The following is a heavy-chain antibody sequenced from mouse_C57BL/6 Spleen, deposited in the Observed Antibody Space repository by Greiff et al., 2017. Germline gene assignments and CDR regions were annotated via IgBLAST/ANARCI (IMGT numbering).Heavy chain of an antibody. CDR1: GYAFSSSW. D-gene: IGHD1-3*01. Sequence: QVQLQQSGPELVKPGASVKISCKASGYAFSSSWLNWVKQRPGKGLEWIGRIYPGDGDTNYNGKFKGKATLTADKSSSTAYMQLSSLTSEDSAVYFCAREGSSAFAYWGQGTLVTVSA. CDR3: AREGSSAFAY. CDR2: IYPGDGDT. J-gene: IGHJ3*01. V-gene: IGHV1-82*01.